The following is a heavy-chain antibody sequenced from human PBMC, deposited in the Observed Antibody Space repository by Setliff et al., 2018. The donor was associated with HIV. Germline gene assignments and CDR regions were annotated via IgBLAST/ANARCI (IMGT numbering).Heavy chain of an antibody. CDR2: VHHSGRTT. Sequence: SETLSLTCAVYGGPFSGYYWGWIRQSPGKGLEWIGEVHHSGRTTNYNPSLKSRVTMSVDTSKNQFSLKLASVTAADTGTYYCARDSEPMSGTWYDYWGQGTLVTVSS. CDR3: ARDSEPMSGTWYDY. J-gene: IGHJ4*02. V-gene: IGHV4-34*01. D-gene: IGHD1-1*01. CDR1: GGPFSGYY.